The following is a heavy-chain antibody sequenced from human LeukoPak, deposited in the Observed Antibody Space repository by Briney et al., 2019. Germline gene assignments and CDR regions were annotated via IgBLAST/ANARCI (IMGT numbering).Heavy chain of an antibody. CDR1: GFTFSSYW. CDR2: INSDGSST. Sequence: GGSLRLSCAASGFTFSSYWMHWVRQAPGKGLVWVSRINSDGSSTTYADSVKGRFTISRDNAKNTLYLQMNSLRAEDTAVYYCVREPQAEYYFDYWGQGTLITVSS. D-gene: IGHD1-14*01. V-gene: IGHV3-74*01. CDR3: VREPQAEYYFDY. J-gene: IGHJ4*02.